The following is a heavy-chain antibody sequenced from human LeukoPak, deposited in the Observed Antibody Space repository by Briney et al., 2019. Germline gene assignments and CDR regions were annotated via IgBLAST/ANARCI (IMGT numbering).Heavy chain of an antibody. J-gene: IGHJ3*02. V-gene: IGHV1-46*01. CDR3: AREVVVVPAAYHLDAFDI. Sequence: ASVKVSCKASGYTFTSYYMHWVRQAPGQGLEWMGIINPSGGSTSYAQKFQGRVTMTRDTSTSTVYMELSSLRSEDTAVYYCAREVVVVPAAYHLDAFDIWGQGTMVTVSS. D-gene: IGHD2-2*01. CDR2: INPSGGST. CDR1: GYTFTSYY.